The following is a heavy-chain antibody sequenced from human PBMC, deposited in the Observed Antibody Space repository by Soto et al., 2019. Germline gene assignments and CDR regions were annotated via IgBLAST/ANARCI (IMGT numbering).Heavy chain of an antibody. CDR1: GGSFSGYY. CDR2: INHSGST. D-gene: IGHD6-13*01. CDR3: ARVGRIAAAGTSLPFDY. J-gene: IGHJ4*02. Sequence: QVQLQQWGAGLLKPSETLSLTCAVYGGSFSGYYWSWIRQPPGKGLEWIGEINHSGSTNYNPSLKSRVTISVDTSKNQFSLKLSSVTAADTAVYYCARVGRIAAAGTSLPFDYWGQGTLVTVSS. V-gene: IGHV4-34*01.